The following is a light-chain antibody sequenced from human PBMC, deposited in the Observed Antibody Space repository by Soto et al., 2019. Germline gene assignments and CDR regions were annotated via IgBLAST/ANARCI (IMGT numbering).Light chain of an antibody. CDR2: EVS. J-gene: IGLJ1*01. CDR3: TSYTSTSALFV. CDR1: SSDVGGYTY. Sequence: QSALTQPASVSGSPGQSITISFTRTSSDVGGYTYVSWFQQHPDKTPELMIYEVSNRPSGVSNRFSGSKSGNTASLTISGLQAEDASDYYCTSYTSTSALFVFGTGTKVTV. V-gene: IGLV2-14*01.